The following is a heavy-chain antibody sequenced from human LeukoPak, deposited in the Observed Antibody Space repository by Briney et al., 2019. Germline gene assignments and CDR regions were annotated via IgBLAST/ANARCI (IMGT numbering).Heavy chain of an antibody. J-gene: IGHJ4*02. CDR1: GGSISSNY. CDR3: ARGYCSGGSCPNFDY. CDR2: IHFSGST. V-gene: IGHV4-59*01. D-gene: IGHD2-15*01. Sequence: PSETLSLTCTVSGGSISSNYWSWIRQPPGKGLEYIGYIHFSGSTNYNPSLRSRVTISRDTSKNQFSLKLTSVTAADTAVYYCARGYCSGGSCPNFDYWGQGTLVTVSS.